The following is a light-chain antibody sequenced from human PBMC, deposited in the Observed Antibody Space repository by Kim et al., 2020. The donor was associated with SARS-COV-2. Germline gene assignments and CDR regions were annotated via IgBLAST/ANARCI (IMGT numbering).Light chain of an antibody. J-gene: IGLJ2*01. CDR2: DVN. V-gene: IGLV2-14*03. Sequence: GQSTTISCPGTSSDVGGYNYVSWYQQHPGKAPKIMIYDVNKRPSGVSNRFSGSKSGNTASLTISGLQDEDEADYYCSSYTSSSTLIFGGGTKLTVL. CDR3: SSYTSSSTLI. CDR1: SSDVGGYNY.